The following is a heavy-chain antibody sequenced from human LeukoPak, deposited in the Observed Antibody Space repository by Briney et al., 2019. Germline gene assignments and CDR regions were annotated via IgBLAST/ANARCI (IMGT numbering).Heavy chain of an antibody. CDR1: GGSISSSSYY. D-gene: IGHD1-26*01. J-gene: IGHJ4*02. CDR3: ANSGSYDYFDY. V-gene: IGHV4-39*01. CDR2: IYYSGST. Sequence: PSETLSLTCTVSGGSISSSSYYWGWIRQPPGKGLEWIGSIYYSGSTYYNPSLKSRVTISVDTSKNQFSLKLSSVTAADTAVYYCANSGSYDYFDYWGRGTLVTVSS.